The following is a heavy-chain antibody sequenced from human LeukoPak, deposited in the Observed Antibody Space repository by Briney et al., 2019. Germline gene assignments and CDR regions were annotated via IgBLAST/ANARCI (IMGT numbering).Heavy chain of an antibody. D-gene: IGHD2-15*01. J-gene: IGHJ4*02. V-gene: IGHV3-9*03. CDR1: GFTFDDYA. Sequence: GGSLRLSCAASGFTFDDYAMHWVRQAPGKGLEWVSGISWNSGSIGYADSVKGRFTISRDNAKNSLYLQMNSLRAEDMALYYCAKEGACSGGSCYFDYWGQGTLVTVSS. CDR3: AKEGACSGGSCYFDY. CDR2: ISWNSGSI.